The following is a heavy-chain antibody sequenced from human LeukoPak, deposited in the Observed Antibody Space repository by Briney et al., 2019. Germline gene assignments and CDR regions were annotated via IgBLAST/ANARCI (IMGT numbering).Heavy chain of an antibody. CDR2: ISSSSSYI. D-gene: IGHD3-10*01. CDR3: AREFPSRELLWFGELSAPHLDY. J-gene: IGHJ4*02. Sequence: GGSLRLSCAASGFTFSSYSMNWVRQAPGKGLEWVSSISSSSSYIYYADSVKGRFTISRDNAKNSLYLQMNSLRAEDTAVYYCAREFPSRELLWFGELSAPHLDYWGQGTLVTVSS. CDR1: GFTFSSYS. V-gene: IGHV3-21*01.